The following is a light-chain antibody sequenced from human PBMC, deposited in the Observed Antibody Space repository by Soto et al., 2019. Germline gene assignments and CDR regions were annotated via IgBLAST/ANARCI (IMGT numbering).Light chain of an antibody. CDR2: EAS. CDR1: QNIRSW. J-gene: IGKJ4*01. Sequence: DIQMTQSPSTLYASVGDRVTITCRASQNIRSWLAWYQQKPGKAPKLLIYEASNLPSGAPSRFGGSRSRTEFTLTISSLQPDDFATYYCLQYDTYSTFGGGTRVEI. V-gene: IGKV1-5*03. CDR3: LQYDTYST.